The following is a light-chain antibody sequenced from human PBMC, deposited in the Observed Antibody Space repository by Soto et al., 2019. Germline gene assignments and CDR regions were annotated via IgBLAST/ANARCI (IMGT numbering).Light chain of an antibody. V-gene: IGLV2-14*01. Sequence: QSALTQPASVSGSPGQSITISCTGTISDVGGYNYVSWYQQHPGKAPKLMIYEVSNRPSGVSNRFSASKSGSTASLTISGLQAEDEADYYCRSYTSSTILVVFGGGTKLTVL. CDR1: ISDVGGYNY. J-gene: IGLJ2*01. CDR2: EVS. CDR3: RSYTSSTILVV.